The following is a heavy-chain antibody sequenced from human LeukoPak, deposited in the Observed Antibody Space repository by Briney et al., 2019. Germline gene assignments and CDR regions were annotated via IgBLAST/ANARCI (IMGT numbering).Heavy chain of an antibody. D-gene: IGHD2-15*01. CDR1: GFTFSSYG. V-gene: IGHV3-49*04. CDR3: TRDCSGGSCWGDAFDI. CDR2: VRSKAYGGTT. Sequence: GGSLRLSCAASGFTFSSYGMHWVRQAPGKGLEWVGFVRSKAYGGTTEYAASVKSRFSISRDDSKSIAYLQMNSLRTEDTAVFYCTRDCSGGSCWGDAFDIWGQGTMVTVSS. J-gene: IGHJ3*02.